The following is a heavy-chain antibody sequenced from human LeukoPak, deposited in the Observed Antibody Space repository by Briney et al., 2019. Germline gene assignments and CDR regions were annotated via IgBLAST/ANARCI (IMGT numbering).Heavy chain of an antibody. CDR1: GLTVSTYW. CDR2: INEDASGK. V-gene: IGHV3-7*01. Sequence: PGGSLRLSCVSSGLTVSTYWMKSVRQAPGKGLEWVASINEDASGKFSVGSVKDRITISSANTRNSLDLQINSLTVEDTAIYYCARDDGDVWGTGTTVTVSS. J-gene: IGHJ6*04. CDR3: ARDDGDV.